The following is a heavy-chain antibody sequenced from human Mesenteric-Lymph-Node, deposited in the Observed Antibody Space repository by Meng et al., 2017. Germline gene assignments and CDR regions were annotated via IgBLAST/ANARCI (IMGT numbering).Heavy chain of an antibody. CDR1: GYTFTNYG. Sequence: QAQMVQSGGEVKKPGASVKVLCKASGYTFTNYGITWVRQAPRQGLEWMGWINAYNGDTNYAQTLQGRVTMTTDTSTSTAYMELRSLRSDDTAVYYCARVEVGITSGDYWGQGTLVTVSS. D-gene: IGHD1-26*01. J-gene: IGHJ4*02. CDR2: INAYNGDT. CDR3: ARVEVGITSGDY. V-gene: IGHV1-18*01.